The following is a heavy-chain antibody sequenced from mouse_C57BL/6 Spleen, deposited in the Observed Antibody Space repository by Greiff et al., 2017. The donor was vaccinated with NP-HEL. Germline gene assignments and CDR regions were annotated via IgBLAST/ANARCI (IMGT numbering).Heavy chain of an antibody. Sequence: QVQLKQPGAELVKPGASVKMSCKASGYTFTSYWITWVKQRPGQGLEWIGDIYPGSGSTNYNEKFKSKATLTVDASSSTAYMQLSSLTSEDSAVYYCAILGTRDPIDYWGQGTTLTVSS. CDR1: GYTFTSYW. V-gene: IGHV1-55*01. J-gene: IGHJ2*01. D-gene: IGHD2-14*01. CDR2: IYPGSGST. CDR3: AILGTRDPIDY.